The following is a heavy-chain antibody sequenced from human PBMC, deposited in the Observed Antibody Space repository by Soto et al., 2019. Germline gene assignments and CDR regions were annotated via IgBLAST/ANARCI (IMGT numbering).Heavy chain of an antibody. V-gene: IGHV4-59*12. CDR1: GGSISWYY. J-gene: IGHJ4*02. Sequence: ETLSLTCTVSGGSISWYYWSWIRQPPGKGLEWIGEIYYSGSTNYNPSLKSRVTISVDTSKNQFSLKLSSVTAADTAVYYCARRYGASFDSWGQGTLVTVSS. D-gene: IGHD4-17*01. CDR2: IYYSGST. CDR3: ARRYGASFDS.